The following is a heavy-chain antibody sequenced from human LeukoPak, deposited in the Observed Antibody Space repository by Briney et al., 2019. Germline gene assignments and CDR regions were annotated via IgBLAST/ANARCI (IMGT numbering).Heavy chain of an antibody. J-gene: IGHJ4*02. V-gene: IGHV1-69*01. D-gene: IGHD3-22*01. CDR2: IIPIFGTA. CDR1: GYTLTELS. Sequence: ASVKVSCKVSGYTLTELSMHWVRQAPGQGLEWMGGIIPIFGTANYAQKFQGRVTITADESTSTAYMELSSLRSEDTAVYYCARGRLYMGDSSGYWGGNYFDYWGQGTLVAVSS. CDR3: ARGRLYMGDSSGYWGGNYFDY.